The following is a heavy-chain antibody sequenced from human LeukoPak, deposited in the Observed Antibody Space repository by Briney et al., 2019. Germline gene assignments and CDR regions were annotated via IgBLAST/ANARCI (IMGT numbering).Heavy chain of an antibody. V-gene: IGHV3-23*01. Sequence: GGSLRLSCAASGFTFSRYAMNWVRQAPGKGLEWVSAISGSGGNTHYADSVKGRFTISRDNSKNTLYLQVNSLRDEDTAVYYCAKDDGIQLWSPSFEYWGQGTLVTVSS. CDR3: AKDDGIQLWSPSFEY. J-gene: IGHJ4*02. CDR2: ISGSGGNT. D-gene: IGHD5-18*01. CDR1: GFTFSRYA.